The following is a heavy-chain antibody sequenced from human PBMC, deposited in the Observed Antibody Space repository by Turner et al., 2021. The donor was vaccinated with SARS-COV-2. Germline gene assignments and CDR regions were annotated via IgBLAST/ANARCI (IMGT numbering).Heavy chain of an antibody. Sequence: QVQLVQSGAEVKKPGASVKVSCKVSGYTLTELSMHWVRQAPGKGLEWMGGFDPEDGETSYAQKFQGRVTMTEDTSTDTAYMELSSLRSEDTAVYYCATGVAVAGTPSKYYYYYGMDVWGQGTTVTVSS. V-gene: IGHV1-24*01. CDR3: ATGVAVAGTPSKYYYYYGMDV. D-gene: IGHD6-19*01. J-gene: IGHJ6*02. CDR2: FDPEDGET. CDR1: GYTLTELS.